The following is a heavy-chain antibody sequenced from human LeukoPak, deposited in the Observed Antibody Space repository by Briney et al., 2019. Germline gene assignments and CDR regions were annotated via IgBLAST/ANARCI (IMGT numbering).Heavy chain of an antibody. CDR2: INTDGSST. Sequence: GGSLRLSCAASGFTFSNYWMHWVRQVPGKGLMWVSRINTDGSSTSYADSVKGRFTISRDNAKNTVYLQMNSLRAEDTAVYYCARELPRIGGQTDASDIWGQGTMVTVS. D-gene: IGHD3-16*01. CDR3: ARELPRIGGQTDASDI. J-gene: IGHJ3*02. CDR1: GFTFSNYW. V-gene: IGHV3-74*01.